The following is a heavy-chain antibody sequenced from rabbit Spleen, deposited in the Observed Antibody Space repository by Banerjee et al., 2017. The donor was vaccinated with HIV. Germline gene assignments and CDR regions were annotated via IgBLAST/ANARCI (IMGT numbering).Heavy chain of an antibody. CDR1: GFDFSSYG. CDR3: ARDTGTSFSTYGMDL. CDR2: IDVLFGTT. J-gene: IGHJ6*01. V-gene: IGHV1S47*01. D-gene: IGHD7-1*01. Sequence: QEQLMESGGGLVQPGGSLKLSCKASGFDFSSYGVSWVRQAPGKGLEWIGYIDVLFGTTYYANWVNGRFPISSHNAQNTLYLQLNSLTAADTATYFCARDTGTSFSTYGMDLWGPGTLVTVS.